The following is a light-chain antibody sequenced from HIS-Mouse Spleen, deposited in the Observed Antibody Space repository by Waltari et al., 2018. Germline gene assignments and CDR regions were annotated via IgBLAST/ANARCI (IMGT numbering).Light chain of an antibody. Sequence: QSALTQPPSASGSPGQSVTTPCTGTSSDVGGDNYVSWYQQHPGKAPKLMIYEVSKRPSGVPDRFSGSKSGNTASLTVSGLQAEDEADYYCSSYAGSNNVVFGGGTKLTVL. CDR1: SSDVGGDNY. CDR2: EVS. CDR3: SSYAGSNNVV. J-gene: IGLJ2*01. V-gene: IGLV2-8*01.